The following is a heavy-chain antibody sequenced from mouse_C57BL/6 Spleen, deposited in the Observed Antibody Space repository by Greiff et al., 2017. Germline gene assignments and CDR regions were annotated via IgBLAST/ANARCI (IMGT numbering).Heavy chain of an antibody. CDR3: ARDWTPRAMDY. CDR1: GFTFSSYA. CDR2: ISDGGSYT. J-gene: IGHJ4*01. V-gene: IGHV5-4*01. Sequence: EVKVVESGGGLVKPGGSLKLSCAASGFTFSSYAMSWVRQTPEKRLEWVATISDGGSYTYYPDNVKGRFTISRDNAKNNLYLQMSHLKSEDTAMYYCARDWTPRAMDYWGQGTSVTVSS.